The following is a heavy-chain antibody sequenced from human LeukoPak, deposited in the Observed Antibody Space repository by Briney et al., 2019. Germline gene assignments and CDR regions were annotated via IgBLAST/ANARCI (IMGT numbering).Heavy chain of an antibody. Sequence: WETLSLTCAVYGGSFSGYYWSWIRQPPGKGLEWIGEINHSGSTNYNPSLKSRVTISVDTSKNQFSLKLSSVTAADTAVYYCARGRKTGYSSGWSDYWGQGTLVTVSS. CDR3: ARGRKTGYSSGWSDY. CDR1: GGSFSGYY. V-gene: IGHV4-34*01. J-gene: IGHJ4*02. D-gene: IGHD6-19*01. CDR2: INHSGST.